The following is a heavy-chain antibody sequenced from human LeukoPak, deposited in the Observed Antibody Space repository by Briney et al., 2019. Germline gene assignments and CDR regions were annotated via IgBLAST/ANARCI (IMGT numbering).Heavy chain of an antibody. V-gene: IGHV4-34*01. CDR3: ARGRGGRKFPNHPFDY. CDR1: GGSFSGYY. J-gene: IGHJ4*02. D-gene: IGHD3-16*01. Sequence: PSETLSLTCAVYGGSFSGYYWSWIRQPPGKGLEWIGEINHSGSTNYNPSLKSRVTISVDTSKNQFSLKLSSVTAADTAVYYCARGRGGRKFPNHPFDYWGQGTLVTVSS. CDR2: INHSGST.